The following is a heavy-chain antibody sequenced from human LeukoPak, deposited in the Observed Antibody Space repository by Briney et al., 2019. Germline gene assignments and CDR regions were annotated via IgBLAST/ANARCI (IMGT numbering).Heavy chain of an antibody. D-gene: IGHD3-22*01. CDR2: IKQDGSEK. V-gene: IGHV3-7*03. CDR1: GFLFSNYW. CDR3: GRDSRYYDSSGFSRGPFGY. J-gene: IGHJ4*02. Sequence: PGGSLRLSCAASGFLFSNYWMSWVRQAPGKGLEWVATIKQDGSEKYYVDSVKGRFTISRDNAKNSLYLQVNTLGAEDTAVYYCGRDSRYYDSSGFSRGPFGYWGQGTLVTVSS.